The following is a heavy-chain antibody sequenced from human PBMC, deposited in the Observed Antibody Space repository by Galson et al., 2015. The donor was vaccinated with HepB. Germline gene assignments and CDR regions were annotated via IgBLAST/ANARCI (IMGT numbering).Heavy chain of an antibody. J-gene: IGHJ4*02. D-gene: IGHD3-10*01. Sequence: WSWIRQHPVKGLEWIGYIFYSGTTYYNPSLKSRVTISVDTSKNQFSLKLSSVTAADTAIYYCARDPLRGVYDHWGPGTLVTVSS. CDR3: ARDPLRGVYDH. V-gene: IGHV4-31*02. CDR2: IFYSGTT.